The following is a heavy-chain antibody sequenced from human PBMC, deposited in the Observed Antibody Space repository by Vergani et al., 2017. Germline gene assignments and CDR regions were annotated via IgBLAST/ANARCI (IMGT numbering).Heavy chain of an antibody. CDR3: ARDRAVEDDHHYFDY. J-gene: IGHJ4*02. Sequence: QVQLVESGGGVVQPGRSLRLSCAASGFTFSSYAMHWVRQAPGKGLEWVAVISYDGSNKYYADSVKGRFTISRDNSKNTLYLQMNSLRAEDTAVYYCARDRAVEDDHHYFDYWGQGTLVTVSS. CDR2: ISYDGSNK. CDR1: GFTFSSYA. D-gene: IGHD1-1*01. V-gene: IGHV3-30*01.